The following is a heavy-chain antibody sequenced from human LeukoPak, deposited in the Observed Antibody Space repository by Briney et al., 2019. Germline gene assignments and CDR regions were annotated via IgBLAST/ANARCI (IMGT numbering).Heavy chain of an antibody. J-gene: IGHJ4*02. V-gene: IGHV4-59*01. CDR2: THHSGST. D-gene: IGHD6-13*01. Sequence: SETLSLTCTVSGGSISSYYWSWIRQAPGKGLEWIGYTHHSGSTNYNPSLKSRVTISVDTSKNQFSLKLSSVTAADTAVYYCARVGPSGDVYSSRRTFDYWGQGTLVTVSS. CDR3: ARVGPSGDVYSSRRTFDY. CDR1: GGSISSYY.